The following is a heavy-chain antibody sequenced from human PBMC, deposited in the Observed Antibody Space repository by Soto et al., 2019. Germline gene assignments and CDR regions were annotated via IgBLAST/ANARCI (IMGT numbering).Heavy chain of an antibody. CDR3: ARDVRRTLYWYFDL. V-gene: IGHV3-21*01. J-gene: IGHJ2*01. Sequence: EVQLVESGGGLVKPGGSLRLSCAASGFTFSSYSMNWVRQAPGKGLEWVSSISSSSSYIYYADSVKGRFTISRDNAKNSLYLQMNSLIAEDTAVDYCARDVRRTLYWYFDLWGRGTLVTVSS. CDR1: GFTFSSYS. CDR2: ISSSSSYI. D-gene: IGHD3-10*02.